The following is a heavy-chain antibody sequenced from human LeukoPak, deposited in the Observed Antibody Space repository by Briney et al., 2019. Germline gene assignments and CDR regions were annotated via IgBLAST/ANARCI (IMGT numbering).Heavy chain of an antibody. Sequence: GGSLRLSCAASGFTFSSYAMHWVRQAPGKGLEYVSAISSNGGSTYYANSVKGRFTISRDNSKNTLYLQMGSLRAEDMAVYYCARASKMATIITGLDYWGQGTLVTVSS. D-gene: IGHD5-24*01. CDR1: GFTFSSYA. CDR2: ISSNGGST. V-gene: IGHV3-64*01. CDR3: ARASKMATIITGLDY. J-gene: IGHJ4*02.